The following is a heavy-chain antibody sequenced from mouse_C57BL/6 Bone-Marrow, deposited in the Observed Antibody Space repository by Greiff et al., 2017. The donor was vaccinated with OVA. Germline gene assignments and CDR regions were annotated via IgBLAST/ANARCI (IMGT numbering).Heavy chain of an antibody. Sequence: LEWVATISDGGRYTYYPANVKGRFSISRDNAKNNLYLQMSQMKAEDTAKYYCAGVYYGNYVGFDYWGQGTTLTVSS. D-gene: IGHD2-1*01. J-gene: IGHJ2*01. V-gene: IGHV5-4*01. CDR3: AGVYYGNYVGFDY. CDR2: ISDGGRYT.